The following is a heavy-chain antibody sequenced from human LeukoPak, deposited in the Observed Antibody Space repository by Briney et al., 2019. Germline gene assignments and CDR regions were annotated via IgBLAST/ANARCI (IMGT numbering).Heavy chain of an antibody. D-gene: IGHD3-22*01. CDR3: ARAPRDDGSPFDY. J-gene: IGHJ4*02. Sequence: PSQTLSLTCAVSGGSISSGGYSWSWIRQPPGKGLEWIGYIYHSGSTYYNPSLKSRVTISVDRPKNQFSLKLSSVTAADTAVYYCARAPRDDGSPFDYWGQGTLVTVSS. V-gene: IGHV4-30-2*01. CDR2: IYHSGST. CDR1: GGSISSGGYS.